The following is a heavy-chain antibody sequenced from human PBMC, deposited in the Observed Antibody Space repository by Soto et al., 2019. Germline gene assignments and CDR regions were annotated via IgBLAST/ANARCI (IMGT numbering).Heavy chain of an antibody. CDR1: GGSMSSYR. V-gene: IGHV4-4*07. J-gene: IGHJ5*01. Sequence: SETLSLTCTVSGGSMSSYRWSWIRQPAGKGLEWIGRLNTYGNTHYNPSLKSRVTVSVDTSRNQFFLTLRSVTAADSAVYHCGRESGETWDYEASWGHGIPVTVSS. D-gene: IGHD1-7*01. CDR3: GRESGETWDYEAS. CDR2: LNTYGNT.